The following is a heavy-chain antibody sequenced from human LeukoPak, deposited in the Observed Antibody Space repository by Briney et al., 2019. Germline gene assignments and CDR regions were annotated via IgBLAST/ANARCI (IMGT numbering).Heavy chain of an antibody. V-gene: IGHV3-9*01. D-gene: IGHD6-13*01. J-gene: IGHJ2*01. Sequence: HPGGSLRLSCAASGFTFDDYAMHWVRQAPGKGLEWVSGISWNSGSIGYADSVKGRFTISRDNAMNSLYLQMNSLRAEDTALYYCARRIAGTATGGYFEPWGRGTLVSVSS. CDR3: ARRIAGTATGGYFEP. CDR1: GFTFDDYA. CDR2: ISWNSGSI.